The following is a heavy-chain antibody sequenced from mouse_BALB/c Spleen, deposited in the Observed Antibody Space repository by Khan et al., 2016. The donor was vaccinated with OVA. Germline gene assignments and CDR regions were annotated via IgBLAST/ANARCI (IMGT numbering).Heavy chain of an antibody. J-gene: IGHJ4*01. CDR1: GYTFTTAG. CDR2: INTHSGVP. CDR3: ARGGAAYYRNDGGAMEY. D-gene: IGHD2-14*01. Sequence: QIQLVQSGPELKKPGETVRISCKASGYTFTTAGIQWVQKMPGKGLKWIGWINTHSGVPKSAEDFKGRFAFSLEISVNTAYLQITNLKNEDTATDFFARGGAAYYRNDGGAMEYWGQGTSVTVSS. V-gene: IGHV9-4*02.